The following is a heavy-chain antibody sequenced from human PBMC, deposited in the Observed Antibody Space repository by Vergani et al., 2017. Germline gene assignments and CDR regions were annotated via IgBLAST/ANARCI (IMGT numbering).Heavy chain of an antibody. J-gene: IGHJ4*02. CDR2: IKQDGSEK. CDR3: ARGKQQLAHQVFDY. D-gene: IGHD6-13*01. Sequence: EVQLVESGGGLVQPGRSLRLSCAASGFTFSSYWMSWVSQAPGKGLEWVANIKQDGSEKYYVDSVKGRFTISRDNAKNSLYLQMNSLRAEDTAVYYCARGKQQLAHQVFDYWGQGTLVTVSS. CDR1: GFTFSSYW. V-gene: IGHV3-7*01.